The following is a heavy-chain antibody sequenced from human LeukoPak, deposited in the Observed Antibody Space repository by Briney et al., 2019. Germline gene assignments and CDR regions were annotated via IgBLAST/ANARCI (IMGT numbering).Heavy chain of an antibody. CDR3: ARTDHCTNGVCYSYFDY. D-gene: IGHD2-8*01. CDR2: INPNSGGT. V-gene: IGHV1-2*02. J-gene: IGHJ4*02. CDR1: GYTFTGYY. Sequence: AASVKVSCKASGYTFTGYYMHWVRQAPRQGLEWMGWINPNSGGTNYAQKFQGRVTMTRDTSISTAYMELSRLRSDDTAVYYWARTDHCTNGVCYSYFDYWGQGTLVTVSS.